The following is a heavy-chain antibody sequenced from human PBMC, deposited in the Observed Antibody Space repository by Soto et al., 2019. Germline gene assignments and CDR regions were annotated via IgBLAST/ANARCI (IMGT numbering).Heavy chain of an antibody. Sequence: PGESVKISCXGSGYSFTSYWISWVRQMPGKGLEWMGRIDPSDSYTNYSPSFQGHVTISADKSISTAYLQWSSLKASDTAMYYCARQYCSGGSCYSVWFDPWGQGTLVTVSS. V-gene: IGHV5-10-1*01. J-gene: IGHJ5*02. CDR3: ARQYCSGGSCYSVWFDP. CDR1: GYSFTSYW. D-gene: IGHD2-15*01. CDR2: IDPSDSYT.